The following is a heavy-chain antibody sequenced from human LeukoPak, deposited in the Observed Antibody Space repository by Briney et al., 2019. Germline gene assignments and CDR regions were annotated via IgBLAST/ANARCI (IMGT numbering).Heavy chain of an antibody. D-gene: IGHD5-18*01. V-gene: IGHV5-51*01. CDR1: GYSFTNYW. J-gene: IGHJ6*03. CDR2: IYPDDSDT. CDR3: ARLPYRGYSYGGPYYYYMDV. Sequence: GESLKISCKGSGYSFTNYWIGWVRQMPGKGLEWMGIIYPDDSDTRYSPSFQGQVTISADKSISTAYLQWSSLKASDTAMYYCARLPYRGYSYGGPYYYYMDVWGKGTTVTVSS.